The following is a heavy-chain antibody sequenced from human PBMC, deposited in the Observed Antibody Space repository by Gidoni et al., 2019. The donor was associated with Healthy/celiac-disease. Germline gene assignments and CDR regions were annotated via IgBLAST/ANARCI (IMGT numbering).Heavy chain of an antibody. D-gene: IGHD6-13*01. CDR3: ARVGSFQNYYYYGRDV. Sequence: QVQLQQWGAGLLKHSETLSLTCAVYGGSFSGYYWSWIRQPPGKGLEWIGEINHSGSTNYNPSLKSRVTISVDTSKNQFSLKLSSVTAADTAVYYCARVGSFQNYYYYGRDVWGQGTTVTVSS. J-gene: IGHJ6*02. CDR1: GGSFSGYY. CDR2: INHSGST. V-gene: IGHV4-34*01.